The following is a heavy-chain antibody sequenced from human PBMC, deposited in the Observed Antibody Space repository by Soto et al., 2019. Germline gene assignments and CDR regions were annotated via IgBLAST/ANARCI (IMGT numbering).Heavy chain of an antibody. V-gene: IGHV4-34*01. CDR1: GGSFSGYY. J-gene: IGHJ4*02. CDR3: ARAPTGTLDTNFDY. CDR2: INHSGST. D-gene: IGHD1-1*01. Sequence: WETLSLTCAVYGGSFSGYYWSWIRQPPGKGLEWIGEINHSGSTNYNPSLKSRVTISVDTSKNQFSLKLSSVTAADTAVYYCARAPTGTLDTNFDYWGQGTLVTVSS.